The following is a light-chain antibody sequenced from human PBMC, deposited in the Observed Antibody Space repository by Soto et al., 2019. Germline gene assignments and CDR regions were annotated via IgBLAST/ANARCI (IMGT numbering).Light chain of an antibody. Sequence: SYELTQPPSVSVSPGHTARITGSEHKLEDKYACWYQQKPGQSPLLVIYQDRKRPSGIPERFSGSNSGNTATLTISGTQTMDEADYYCQAWDNSTAVFGGGTKLTVL. CDR1: KLEDKY. V-gene: IGLV3-1*01. CDR2: QDR. CDR3: QAWDNSTAV. J-gene: IGLJ2*01.